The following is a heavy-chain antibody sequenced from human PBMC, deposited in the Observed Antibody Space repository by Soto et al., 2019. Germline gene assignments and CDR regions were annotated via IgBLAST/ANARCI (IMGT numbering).Heavy chain of an antibody. J-gene: IGHJ6*02. CDR2: ISYDGSNK. V-gene: IGHV3-30-3*01. D-gene: IGHD6-13*01. CDR3: ARVEQQLTSYYYGMDV. CDR1: GFTFSNFA. Sequence: GGSLRLSCAASGFTFSNFAMHWVRQAPGKGLEWVAVISYDGSNKYYADSVKGRFTISRDNSKNTLYLQMNSLRAEDTAVYYCARVEQQLTSYYYGMDVWGQGTTVTVSS.